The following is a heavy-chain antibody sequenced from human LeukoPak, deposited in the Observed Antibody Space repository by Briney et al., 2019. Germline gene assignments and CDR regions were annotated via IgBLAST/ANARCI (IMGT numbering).Heavy chain of an antibody. CDR2: ISSSGSTI. CDR1: GFTFSSYE. Sequence: GGSLRLSCAASGFTFSSYEMNWVRQAPGKGLEWVSYISSSGSTIYYADSVKGRFTISRDNAKNSLYLQMNSLRAEDTAVYYCAREASIYYFWSGYPRAVEDWGQGTLVTVSS. CDR3: AREASIYYFWSGYPRAVED. V-gene: IGHV3-48*03. D-gene: IGHD3-3*01. J-gene: IGHJ4*02.